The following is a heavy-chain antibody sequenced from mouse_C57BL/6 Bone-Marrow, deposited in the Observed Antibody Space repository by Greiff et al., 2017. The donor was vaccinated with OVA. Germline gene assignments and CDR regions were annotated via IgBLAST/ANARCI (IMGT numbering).Heavy chain of an antibody. CDR2: IDPSDSYT. V-gene: IGHV1-69*01. Sequence: VQLQESGAELVMPGASVKLSCKASGYTFTSYWMHWVKQRPGQGLEWIGEIDPSDSYTNYNQKFKGKSTLTVDKSSSTAYMQLSSLTSEDSAVYYCAREKGDYWGQGTSVTVSS. CDR1: GYTFTSYW. J-gene: IGHJ4*01. CDR3: AREKGDY.